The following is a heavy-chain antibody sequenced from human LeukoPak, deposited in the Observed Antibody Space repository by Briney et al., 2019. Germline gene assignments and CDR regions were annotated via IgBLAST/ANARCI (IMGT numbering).Heavy chain of an antibody. Sequence: ASVKVSSKASGYTFTGYYMHWVRQAPGQGLEWMGRINPNSGGTNYAQKFQGRVTMTRDTSISTAYMELGRLRWDAPAVYYCARDSDGLLWFGEPPPNFFDFWGQGTMVTVSS. CDR1: GYTFTGYY. CDR2: INPNSGGT. CDR3: ARDSDGLLWFGEPPPNFFDF. D-gene: IGHD3-10*01. V-gene: IGHV1-2*06. J-gene: IGHJ3*01.